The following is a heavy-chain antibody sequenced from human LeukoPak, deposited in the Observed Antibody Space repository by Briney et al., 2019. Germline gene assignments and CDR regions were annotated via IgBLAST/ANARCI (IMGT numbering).Heavy chain of an antibody. V-gene: IGHV4-34*01. Sequence: SETLSLTCAVYGGSFSGYYWSWIRQPPGKGLEWIGEINHSGSTNYNPSLKSRVTISVDTSKNQFSLKLSSVTAADTAVYYCARASPGSEKATILGAYNWFDPSGQGTLVTVSS. CDR3: ARASPGSEKATILGAYNWFDP. D-gene: IGHD5-24*01. CDR1: GGSFSGYY. CDR2: INHSGST. J-gene: IGHJ5*02.